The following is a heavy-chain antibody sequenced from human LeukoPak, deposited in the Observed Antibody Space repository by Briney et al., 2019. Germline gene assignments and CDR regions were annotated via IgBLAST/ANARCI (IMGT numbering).Heavy chain of an antibody. J-gene: IGHJ4*02. CDR1: GFTFSSYG. CDR2: IRYDGSNK. V-gene: IGHV3-30*02. D-gene: IGHD2-2*02. CDR3: AKGLGVVVPAAIPGYFDY. Sequence: GGSLRLSCAASGFTFSSYGMQWVRQAPGKGLEWVAFIRYDGSNKYYADSVKGRFTISRDNSKNTLYLQMNSLRAEDTAVYYCAKGLGVVVPAAIPGYFDYWGQGTLVTVSS.